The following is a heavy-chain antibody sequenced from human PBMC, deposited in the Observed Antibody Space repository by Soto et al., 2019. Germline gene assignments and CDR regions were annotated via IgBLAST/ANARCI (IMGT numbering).Heavy chain of an antibody. J-gene: IGHJ3*02. D-gene: IGHD2-21*02. CDR1: GYTFTNYA. CDR2: INAVNGNT. V-gene: IGHV1-3*01. Sequence: ASVKVSCKASGYTFTNYAMHWVRQAPGQRLEWMGWINAVNGNTKYAQKFQGRVTITTDKSTSTAYMELSSLRSEDTAVYYCAIDPILAYCGGDCYPDAFDIWGQGTMVTVSS. CDR3: AIDPILAYCGGDCYPDAFDI.